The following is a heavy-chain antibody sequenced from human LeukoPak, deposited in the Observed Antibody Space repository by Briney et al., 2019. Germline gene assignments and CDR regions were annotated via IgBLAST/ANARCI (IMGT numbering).Heavy chain of an antibody. CDR2: IYYTGNT. Sequence: PSETLSLTCTVSGGSISSYYWSWLRQPPGKGLEWIGYIYYTGNTNYNPSLKSRVTISVDTSKNQFSLNLSSVTAAHTAIYYCARLGGATSPFGYWGQGTLVTVSS. V-gene: IGHV4-59*08. J-gene: IGHJ4*02. CDR3: ARLGGATSPFGY. CDR1: GGSISSYY. D-gene: IGHD1-26*01.